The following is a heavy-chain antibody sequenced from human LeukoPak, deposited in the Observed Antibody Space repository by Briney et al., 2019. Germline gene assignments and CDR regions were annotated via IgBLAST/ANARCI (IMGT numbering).Heavy chain of an antibody. CDR1: GGSLSSYY. CDR3: AVGGTYGSGSYYYYYGMDV. V-gene: IGHV4-59*01. CDR2: IYYSGST. D-gene: IGHD3-10*01. J-gene: IGHJ6*04. Sequence: SETLSLTCTVSGGSLSSYYWSWIRQPPGKGLEGIGYIYYSGSTNYNPSLKSRVTISVDTSKNQFSLKLSSVTAADTAVYYCAVGGTYGSGSYYYYYGMDVWGKGTTVTVSS.